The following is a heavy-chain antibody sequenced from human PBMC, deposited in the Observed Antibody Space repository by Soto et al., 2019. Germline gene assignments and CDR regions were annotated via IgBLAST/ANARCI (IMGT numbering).Heavy chain of an antibody. Sequence: ASVKVSCKASGYTFTSYYMHWVRQAPGQGLEWMGIINPSGGSTSYAQKFQGRVTISKDTSKNQVVLTMTNMDPVDTATYYCARIRATTPTAYFDYWGQGTLVTVSS. CDR3: ARIRATTPTAYFDY. CDR2: INPSGGST. CDR1: GYTFTSYY. J-gene: IGHJ4*02. V-gene: IGHV1-46*01. D-gene: IGHD5-12*01.